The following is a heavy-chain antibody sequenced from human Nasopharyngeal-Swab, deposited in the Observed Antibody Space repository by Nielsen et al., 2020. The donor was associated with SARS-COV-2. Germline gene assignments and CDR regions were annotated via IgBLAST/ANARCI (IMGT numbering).Heavy chain of an antibody. V-gene: IGHV4-39*01. J-gene: IGHJ5*02. D-gene: IGHD3-10*01. CDR2: IYYRGST. CDR3: ARQPPYYYGSGSYMTWFDP. Sequence: SETLSLTCTVSGGSISSSSYYWGWIRQPPGKGLEWIGTIYYRGSTYYNPSLKSRVTISVDTSKNQFSLRLSSVTAADTAVYYCARQPPYYYGSGSYMTWFDPWGQGTLVTVSS. CDR1: GGSISSSSYY.